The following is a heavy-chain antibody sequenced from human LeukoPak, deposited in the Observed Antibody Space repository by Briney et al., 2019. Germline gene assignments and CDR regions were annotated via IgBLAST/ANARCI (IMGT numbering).Heavy chain of an antibody. V-gene: IGHV3-21*01. Sequence: RGSLRLSCAASGFTFSSYSMTWVRQAPGKGLEWVSSISSSSSYIYYADSVKGRFTISRDNAKNSLYLQMNSLRAEDTAVYYCARGWTTVTTRLFDYWGQGTLVTVSS. CDR3: ARGWTTVTTRLFDY. J-gene: IGHJ4*02. CDR2: ISSSSSYI. D-gene: IGHD4-17*01. CDR1: GFTFSSYS.